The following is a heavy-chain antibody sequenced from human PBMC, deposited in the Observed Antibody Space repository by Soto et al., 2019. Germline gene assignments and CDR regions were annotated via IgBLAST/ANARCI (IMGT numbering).Heavy chain of an antibody. V-gene: IGHV3-48*01. CDR1: GFTFNSYG. J-gene: IGHJ4*02. CDR3: ARDSFDYYDSSGPPDY. D-gene: IGHD3-22*01. CDR2: ISSSSTI. Sequence: GGSLRLSCAASGFTFNSYGIHWVRQAPGKGLEWVSYISSSSTIYYADSVKGRFTISRDNAKNSLYLQMNSLRAEDTAVYYCARDSFDYYDSSGPPDYWGQGTLVTVSS.